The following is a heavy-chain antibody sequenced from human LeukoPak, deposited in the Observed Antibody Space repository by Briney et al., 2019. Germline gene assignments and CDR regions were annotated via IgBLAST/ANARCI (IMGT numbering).Heavy chain of an antibody. V-gene: IGHV1-46*01. CDR2: INPSGGST. Sequence: ASVKVSCKASGYTFTSYYMHWVRQAPGQGLEWMGIINPSGGSTSYAQKFQGRVTMTRETSTSTVYMELSSLRSEDTAVYYCARVSITIFGVAIRGDYYFDYWGQGTLVTVSS. CDR3: ARVSITIFGVAIRGDYYFDY. D-gene: IGHD3-3*01. J-gene: IGHJ4*02. CDR1: GYTFTSYY.